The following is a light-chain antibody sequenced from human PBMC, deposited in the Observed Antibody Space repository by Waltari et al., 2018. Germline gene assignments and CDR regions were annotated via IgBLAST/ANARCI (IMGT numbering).Light chain of an antibody. J-gene: IGLJ3*02. V-gene: IGLV2-11*01. Sequence: QSALTQPRSVSGSPGQSVTISCPGTSSDVGANTFVSWYQHHPDKAPKLIIYDINKRPSGVPDRFSGSKSGNTASLTISGLQAEDEADYYCCSCVGRNIYWVFGGGTKLTVL. CDR1: SSDVGANTF. CDR2: DIN. CDR3: CSCVGRNIYWV.